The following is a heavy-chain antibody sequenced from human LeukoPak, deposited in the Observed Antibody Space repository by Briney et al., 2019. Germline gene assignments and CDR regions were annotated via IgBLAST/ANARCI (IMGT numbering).Heavy chain of an antibody. D-gene: IGHD6-13*01. J-gene: IGHJ5*02. V-gene: IGHV3-11*01. Sequence: PGGSLRLSCAASGFTFSDYYMSWIRQAPGEGLEWVSYISSSGSTIYYADSVKGRFTISRDNAKNSLYLQMNSLRAEDTAVYYCARDRSSSSWYRWFDPWGQGTLVTVSS. CDR3: ARDRSSSSWYRWFDP. CDR1: GFTFSDYY. CDR2: ISSSGSTI.